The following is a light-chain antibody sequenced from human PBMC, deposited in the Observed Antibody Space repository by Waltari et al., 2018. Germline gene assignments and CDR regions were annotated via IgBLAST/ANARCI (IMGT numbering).Light chain of an antibody. Sequence: QSALTQPRSVSGSPGQSVTIPCTGTGSDVGGYNYVSWYQQHPGKAPKLMIYDVSKRPSGVPDRFSGSKSGNTASLTISGLQAEDEADYYCCSYAGSYTLAIFGGGTKLTVL. V-gene: IGLV2-11*01. CDR2: DVS. J-gene: IGLJ2*01. CDR3: CSYAGSYTLAI. CDR1: GSDVGGYNY.